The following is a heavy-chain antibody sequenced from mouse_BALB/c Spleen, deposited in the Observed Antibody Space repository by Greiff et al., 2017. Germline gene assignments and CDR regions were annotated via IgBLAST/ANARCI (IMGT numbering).Heavy chain of an antibody. V-gene: IGHV3-6*02. CDR3: ARDHRGFAY. Sequence: EVQVVESGPGLVKPSQSLSLTCSVTGYSITSGYYWNWIRQFPGNKLEWMGYISYDGSNNYNPSLKNRISITRDTSKNQFFLKLNSVTTEDTATYYCARDHRGFAYWGQGTLVTVSA. CDR2: ISYDGSN. J-gene: IGHJ3*01. CDR1: GYSITSGYY.